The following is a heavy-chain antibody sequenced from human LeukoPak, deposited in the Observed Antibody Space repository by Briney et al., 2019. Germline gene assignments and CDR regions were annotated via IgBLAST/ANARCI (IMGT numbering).Heavy chain of an antibody. CDR3: ARGTTVTTLPFDY. J-gene: IGHJ4*02. V-gene: IGHV3-21*01. Sequence: GGSLRLSCAASGFTFSSYSMNRVRQAPGKGLEWVSSISSSSSYIYYADSVKGRFTISRDNAKNSLYLQMNSLRAEDTAVYYCARGTTVTTLPFDYWGQGTLVTVSS. CDR1: GFTFSSYS. CDR2: ISSSSSYI. D-gene: IGHD4-17*01.